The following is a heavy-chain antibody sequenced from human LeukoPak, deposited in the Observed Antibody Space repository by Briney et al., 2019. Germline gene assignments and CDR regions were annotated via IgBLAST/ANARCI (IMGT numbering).Heavy chain of an antibody. CDR2: ISSSSSYI. Sequence: GGSLRLSCAASGFTFSSYSVNWVRQAPRKGLEWVSSISSSSSYIYYADSVKGRFTISRDNAKNSLYLQMNSLRAEDTAVYYCARVTEAPYYFDYWGQGTLVTVSS. CDR3: ARVTEAPYYFDY. V-gene: IGHV3-21*01. CDR1: GFTFSSYS. J-gene: IGHJ4*02.